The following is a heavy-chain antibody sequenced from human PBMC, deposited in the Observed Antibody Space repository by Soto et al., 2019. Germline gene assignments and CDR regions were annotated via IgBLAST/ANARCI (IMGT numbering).Heavy chain of an antibody. D-gene: IGHD6-19*01. CDR2: ISAYNGNT. Sequence: ASVKVSCKASGYTFTSYGISWVRQAPGQGLEWMGWISAYNGNTNYAQKLQGRVTMTTDTSTSTAYMELRSLRSDDTAVYYCARDSRLESSGWYFGAFDIWGQGTMVTVSS. V-gene: IGHV1-18*01. CDR1: GYTFTSYG. J-gene: IGHJ3*02. CDR3: ARDSRLESSGWYFGAFDI.